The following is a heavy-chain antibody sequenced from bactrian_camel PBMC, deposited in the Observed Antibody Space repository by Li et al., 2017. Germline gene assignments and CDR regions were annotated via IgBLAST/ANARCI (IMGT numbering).Heavy chain of an antibody. CDR3: DNWEN. J-gene: IGHJ4*01. CDR2: IYTGGGNT. Sequence: HVQLVESGGGSVQAGGSLTLSCAASGYSVSKYYMAWFRQAPGKEREGVAAIYTGGGNTYYADSVKGRFTISRDNAKNTVYLQLNSLKSEDTAMYYCDNWENRGQGTQVTVS. D-gene: IGHD7*01. V-gene: IGHV3S1*01. CDR1: GYSVSKYY.